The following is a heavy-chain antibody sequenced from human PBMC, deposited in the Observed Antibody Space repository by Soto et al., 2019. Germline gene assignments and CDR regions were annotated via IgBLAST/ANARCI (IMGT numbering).Heavy chain of an antibody. J-gene: IGHJ4*02. D-gene: IGHD2-8*01. Sequence: PGGSLRLSCAASGFTFSSYGMHWVRQAPGKGLEWVAVISYDGSNKYYADSVKGRFTISRDNSKNTLYLQMNSLRAEDTAVYYCAKDPGLEWYFDYWGQGTLVPVSS. CDR2: ISYDGSNK. CDR1: GFTFSSYG. V-gene: IGHV3-30*18. CDR3: AKDPGLEWYFDY.